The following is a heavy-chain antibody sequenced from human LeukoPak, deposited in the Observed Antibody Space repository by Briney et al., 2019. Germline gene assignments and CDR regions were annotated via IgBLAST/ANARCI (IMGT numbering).Heavy chain of an antibody. CDR1: GYTFTDYA. Sequence: ASVKVSCKASGYTFTDYALHWVRQAPGQSLEWMGWITTGRCETRYSQEFQRRITFTRDKSASTVYMDLSDLRSEDTAVYYCARGGKQWRGGNYFDSWGQGTLVAVSS. CDR3: ARGGKQWRGGNYFDS. J-gene: IGHJ4*02. CDR2: ITTGRCET. V-gene: IGHV1-3*03. D-gene: IGHD6-19*01.